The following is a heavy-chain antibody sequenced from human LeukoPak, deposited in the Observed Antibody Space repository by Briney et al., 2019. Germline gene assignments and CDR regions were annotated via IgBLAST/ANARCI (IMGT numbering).Heavy chain of an antibody. D-gene: IGHD2-8*01. Sequence: GGSLRLPCAASGFTFTNYAMTGVRQAPGKGLEWVSVISGSGSNTDYAASVKGRFTISRDNSKNTLYFQMNSLRAEDTAVYYCARELKAGGGAFDIWGQGTMVTVSS. J-gene: IGHJ3*02. CDR3: ARELKAGGGAFDI. V-gene: IGHV3-23*01. CDR1: GFTFTNYA. CDR2: ISGSGSNT.